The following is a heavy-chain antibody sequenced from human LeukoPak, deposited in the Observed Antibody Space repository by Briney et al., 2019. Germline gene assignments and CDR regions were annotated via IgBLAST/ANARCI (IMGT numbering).Heavy chain of an antibody. CDR3: AKDNRAYYYYDSSGYIDY. V-gene: IGHV3-9*01. Sequence: GGSLRLSCAASGFTFDDYAMHWVRQAPGKGLEWVSGISWNSGSIGYADSVKGRFTISRDNAKNSLYLQMNSLRAEDTALYYCAKDNRAYYYYDSSGYIDYWGQGTLVTVSS. CDR2: ISWNSGSI. D-gene: IGHD3-22*01. J-gene: IGHJ4*02. CDR1: GFTFDDYA.